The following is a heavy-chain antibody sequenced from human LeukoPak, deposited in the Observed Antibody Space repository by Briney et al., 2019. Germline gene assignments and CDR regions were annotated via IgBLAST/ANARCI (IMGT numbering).Heavy chain of an antibody. CDR3: ARHLRHCSGGSCYSNYFDY. CDR1: GYRFSNYW. D-gene: IGHD2-15*01. V-gene: IGHV5-51*01. Sequence: GESLKTSCRGSGYRFSNYWVGWVRQMPGKGLEWMGIIYPGDSDTKYSPSFQGQVTISADKSISTAYLQWSSLKASDTAIYYCARHLRHCSGGSCYSNYFDYWGQGTLVTVSS. J-gene: IGHJ4*02. CDR2: IYPGDSDT.